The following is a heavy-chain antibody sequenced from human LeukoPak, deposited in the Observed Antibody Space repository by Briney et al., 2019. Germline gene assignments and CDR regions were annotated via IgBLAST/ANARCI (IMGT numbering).Heavy chain of an antibody. J-gene: IGHJ4*02. CDR3: PYSDY. Sequence: ASVKVSCKASGYTFTGYYMHWVRQAPGQGLEWMGWINPNSGGTNYAQKFQGRVTMTRDTSISTSYMELAVYYCARAWLRLNPYSDYWGQGTLVTVSS. CDR2: INPNSGGT. D-gene: IGHD5-12*01. CDR1: GYTFTGYY. V-gene: IGHV1-2*02.